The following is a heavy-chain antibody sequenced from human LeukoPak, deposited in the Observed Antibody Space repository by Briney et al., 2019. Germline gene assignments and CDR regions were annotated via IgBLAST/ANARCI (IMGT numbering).Heavy chain of an antibody. CDR2: IKQDGSEK. V-gene: IGHV3-7*01. J-gene: IGHJ4*02. CDR3: ARGPIRAPFDY. CDR1: GFTFSSYW. Sequence: GGSLRLSCAASGFTFSSYWMSWVRQAPGKGLEWVANIKQDGSEKYYVDSVKGRFTISRANAKNSLYLQMNSLRAEDTAVYYCARGPIRAPFDYWGQGTLVTVSS. D-gene: IGHD3-9*01.